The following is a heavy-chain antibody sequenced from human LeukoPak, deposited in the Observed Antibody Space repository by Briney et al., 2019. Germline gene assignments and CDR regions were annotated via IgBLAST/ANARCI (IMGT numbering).Heavy chain of an antibody. CDR1: GFTFSSYG. J-gene: IGHJ4*02. Sequence: GGSLRLSCAASGFTFSSYGMHWVRQAPGKGLEWVAVISYDGSNKYYADSVKGRFTISRDNSKNTLYLQMNSLRAEDTAVYYCARASREYCSSTSCYRGDYFDYWGQGTLVTVSS. CDR2: ISYDGSNK. V-gene: IGHV3-30*03. D-gene: IGHD2-2*02. CDR3: ARASREYCSSTSCYRGDYFDY.